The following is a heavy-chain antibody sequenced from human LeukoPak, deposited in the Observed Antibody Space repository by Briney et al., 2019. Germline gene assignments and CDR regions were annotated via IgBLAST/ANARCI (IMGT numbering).Heavy chain of an antibody. CDR1: GFTFSNAW. D-gene: IGHD3-22*01. CDR3: STTYYYDSSEGY. V-gene: IGHV3-15*07. CDR2: IKSKTDGGTT. J-gene: IGHJ4*02. Sequence: PGGSLRLSCAASGFTFSNAWMNWVRQSPGKGLEWVGRIKSKTDGGTTDYAAPVKGRFTISRDDSKNTLYLQMNSLKTEDTAVYYCSTTYYYDSSEGYWGQGTLVTVSS.